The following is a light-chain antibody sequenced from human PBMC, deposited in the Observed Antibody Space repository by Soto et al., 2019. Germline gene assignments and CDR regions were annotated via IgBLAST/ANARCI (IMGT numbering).Light chain of an antibody. Sequence: DVVMTQSPLSLPVTLGQPASISCRCSQSLVHTDGNTYLNWFQQRPGQSPRRLIYRVSNRDSGVPDRFSGSGSGTDFTLKINRVEAEDVGIYYCMQGTLWPPTFGQGTKLEIK. CDR1: QSLVHTDGNTY. CDR2: RVS. CDR3: MQGTLWPPT. J-gene: IGKJ2*01. V-gene: IGKV2-30*02.